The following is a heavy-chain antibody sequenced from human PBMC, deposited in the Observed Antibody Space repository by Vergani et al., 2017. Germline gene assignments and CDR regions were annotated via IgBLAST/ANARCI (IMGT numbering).Heavy chain of an antibody. J-gene: IGHJ6*02. CDR1: GGSLSSSSYY. Sequence: QLQLQESGPGLVKPSETLSLTCTVSGGSLSSSSYYWGWIRQPPGKGLEWIGSIYYSGSTYYNPSLKSRVTISVDTSKNQFSLKLSSVTAADTAVYYCARSQQGYYYGMDVWGQGTTVTVSS. CDR3: ARSQQGYYYGMDV. V-gene: IGHV4-39*07. D-gene: IGHD1/OR15-1a*01. CDR2: IYYSGST.